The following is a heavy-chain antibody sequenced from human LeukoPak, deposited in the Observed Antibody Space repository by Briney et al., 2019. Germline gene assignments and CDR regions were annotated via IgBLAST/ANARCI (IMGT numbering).Heavy chain of an antibody. CDR1: GFTFSGYT. V-gene: IGHV3-48*01. CDR2: ISSSSTSI. J-gene: IGHJ4*02. CDR3: ARDRWTAMKD. Sequence: GGSLRLSCAASGFTFSGYTMDWVRQAPGKGLECVSYISSSSTSIYYADSVKGRFTISRDNAKNSLWLQMNSLRAEDTAVYYCARDRWTAMKDWGPGTLVTVSS. D-gene: IGHD5-18*01.